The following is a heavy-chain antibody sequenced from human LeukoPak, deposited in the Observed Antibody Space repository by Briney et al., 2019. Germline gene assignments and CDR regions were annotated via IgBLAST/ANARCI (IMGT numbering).Heavy chain of an antibody. V-gene: IGHV4-39*07. CDR3: ARGGSGWYHYYYMDV. Sequence: SETLSLTCTVSGGSISSSSYYWGWIRQPPGKGLEWIGSIYYSGSTYYNPSLKSRVTISVDTSKNQFSLKLSSVTAADTAVYYCARGGSGWYHYYYMDVWGKGTTVTVSS. D-gene: IGHD6-19*01. CDR1: GGSISSSSYY. CDR2: IYYSGST. J-gene: IGHJ6*03.